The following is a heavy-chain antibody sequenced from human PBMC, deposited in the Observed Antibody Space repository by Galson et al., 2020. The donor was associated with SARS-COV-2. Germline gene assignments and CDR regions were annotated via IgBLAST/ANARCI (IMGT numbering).Heavy chain of an antibody. Sequence: GGSLRLSCAASGFTFSNAWMSWVRQAPGKGLEWVGRIKSKTDGGTTDYAAPVKGRFTISRDDSKNTLYLQMNSLKTEDTAVYYCTTDYYDSSGYYWPSDYWGQGTLVTVSS. V-gene: IGHV3-15*01. CDR2: IKSKTDGGTT. CDR3: TTDYYDSSGYYWPSDY. D-gene: IGHD3-22*01. J-gene: IGHJ4*02. CDR1: GFTFSNAW.